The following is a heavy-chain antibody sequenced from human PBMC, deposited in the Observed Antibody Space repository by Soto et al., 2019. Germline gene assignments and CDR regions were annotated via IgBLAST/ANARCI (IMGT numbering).Heavy chain of an antibody. Sequence: QVQLQESGPGLVKPSGTLSLTCAVSGVSISSHDWWTWVRQPPGKGLEWIGESHQSGNTNYNSSLESRVTISLDTSKNQFSLQLSSVTVADTAVYYCATRDTGRVYWGQGTRVTVSS. CDR3: ATRDTGRVY. D-gene: IGHD5-18*01. CDR2: SHQSGNT. CDR1: GVSISSHDW. V-gene: IGHV4-4*02. J-gene: IGHJ4*02.